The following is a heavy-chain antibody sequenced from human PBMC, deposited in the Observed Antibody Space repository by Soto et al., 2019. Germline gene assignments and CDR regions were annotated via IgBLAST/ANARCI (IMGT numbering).Heavy chain of an antibody. V-gene: IGHV3-30-3*01. CDR3: ARVNGLGEQQLVNYFDY. J-gene: IGHJ4*02. CDR1: GFTFSSYA. Sequence: QVQLVESGGGVVQPGRSLRLSCAASGFTFSSYAMHWVRQAPGKGLEWVAVISYDGSNKYYADSVKGRFTISRDNSKNTLYLQMNSQRAEDTAVYYCARVNGLGEQQLVNYFDYWGQGTLVTVSS. CDR2: ISYDGSNK. D-gene: IGHD6-13*01.